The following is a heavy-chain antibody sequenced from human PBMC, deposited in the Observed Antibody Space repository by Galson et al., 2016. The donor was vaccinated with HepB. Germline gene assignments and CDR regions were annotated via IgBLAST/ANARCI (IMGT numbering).Heavy chain of an antibody. CDR3: ARAVVTWYFDL. CDR2: IYHSGNT. CDR1: GGSINISNW. D-gene: IGHD4-23*01. Sequence: SETLSLTCEVSGGSINISNWWSWVRQPPGKGLEWIGNIYHSGNTNYNPSLKSRVTISVDTSKNQFPLKLTSVTAADTAVYYCARAVVTWYFDLWGRGTLVTVSS. J-gene: IGHJ2*01. V-gene: IGHV4-4*02.